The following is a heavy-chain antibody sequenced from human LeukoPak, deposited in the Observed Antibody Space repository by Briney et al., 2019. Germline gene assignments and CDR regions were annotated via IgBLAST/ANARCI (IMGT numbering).Heavy chain of an antibody. J-gene: IGHJ3*02. CDR2: VSRVGSTI. Sequence: PGGSLRLSCVASGFTFSSYNMNWVRQAPGKGLEWVSFVSRVGSTIFYSDSVKGRCTISRDNAKNSLFLEMNSLRAEDTAVYYCARVLVTATSLTDDGFDMWGQGTMVTVSS. CDR1: GFTFSSYN. D-gene: IGHD2-15*01. CDR3: ARVLVTATSLTDDGFDM. V-gene: IGHV3-48*01.